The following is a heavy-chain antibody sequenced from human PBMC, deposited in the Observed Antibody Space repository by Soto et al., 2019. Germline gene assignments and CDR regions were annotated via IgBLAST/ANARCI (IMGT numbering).Heavy chain of an antibody. D-gene: IGHD3-10*01. CDR1: CGSISSYY. CDR3: ARARRFYYYYYGMDV. CDR2: IYYSGST. J-gene: IGHJ6*02. Sequence: SETLSLTCTVSCGSISSYYWSWIRQPPGKGLEWIGYIYYSGSTNYNPSLKSRVTISVDTSKNQFSLKLSSVTAADTAVYYCARARRFYYYYYGMDVWGQGTTVTVSS. V-gene: IGHV4-59*01.